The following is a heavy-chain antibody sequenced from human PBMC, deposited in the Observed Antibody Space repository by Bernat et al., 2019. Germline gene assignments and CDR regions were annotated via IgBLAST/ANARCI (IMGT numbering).Heavy chain of an antibody. CDR3: ARDSTILRLYSSSSHFDY. Sequence: QVQLVQSGAEVKKPGSSVKVSCKASGGTFSSYAISWVRQAPGQGLEWMGGIIPIFGTANYAQTFQGRVTITANESTSTAYMELSSLRSEDKAVYYCARDSTILRLYSSSSHFDYWGQGTLVTVSS. CDR2: IIPIFGTA. CDR1: GGTFSSYA. V-gene: IGHV1-69*01. J-gene: IGHJ4*02. D-gene: IGHD6-6*01.